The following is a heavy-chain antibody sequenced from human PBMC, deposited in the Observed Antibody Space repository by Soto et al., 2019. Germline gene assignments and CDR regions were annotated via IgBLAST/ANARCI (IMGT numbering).Heavy chain of an antibody. V-gene: IGHV4-39*01. D-gene: IGHD6-6*01. CDR1: GGSISSSSYY. Sequence: QLQLQESGPGLVKPSETLSLTCTVSGGSISSSSYYWGWIRQPPGKGLEWIGSIYYSGSTYYNPSLKSRVTISVDTSKNQFSLKLSSVTAADTAVYYCARQGAARAFDIWGQGTMVTVSS. CDR3: ARQGAARAFDI. CDR2: IYYSGST. J-gene: IGHJ3*02.